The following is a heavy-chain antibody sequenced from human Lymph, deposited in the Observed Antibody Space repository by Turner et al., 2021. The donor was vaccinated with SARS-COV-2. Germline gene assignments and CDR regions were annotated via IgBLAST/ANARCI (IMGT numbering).Heavy chain of an antibody. CDR3: AKVRSIFGVVIGGMDV. Sequence: QVQLVESGGGVVKPGGSLRRFRAASGFTFSSYGMLWVRQAPGKWLEWVAVISYDGSNKYYADSVKGRFTISRDNTKKTLYLQMNSLRAEDTAVYYCAKVRSIFGVVIGGMDVWGQGTTVTVSS. CDR1: GFTFSSYG. J-gene: IGHJ6*02. D-gene: IGHD3-3*01. CDR2: ISYDGSNK. V-gene: IGHV3-30*18.